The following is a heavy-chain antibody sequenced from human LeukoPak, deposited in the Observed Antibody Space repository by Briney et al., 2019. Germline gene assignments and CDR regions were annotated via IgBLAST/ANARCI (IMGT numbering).Heavy chain of an antibody. CDR1: GDTLTELS. D-gene: IGHD3-10*01. Sequence: GASVKVPCKVSGDTLTELSMHWVRQAPGKGLEWMGGFDPKEGERVYAQNFQGRFTMTEDTSSGTAYMELNSLRSEDTAVYYCTTREIVVEPAQTSMVRGVLWRSDFWGHGTLVTVSS. V-gene: IGHV1-24*01. CDR2: FDPKEGER. J-gene: IGHJ4*01. CDR3: TTREIVVEPAQTSMVRGVLWRSDF.